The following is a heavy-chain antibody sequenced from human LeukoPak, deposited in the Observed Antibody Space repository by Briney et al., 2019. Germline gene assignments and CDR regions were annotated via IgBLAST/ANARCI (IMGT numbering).Heavy chain of an antibody. CDR3: ARTTYYYGSGSYYNDY. V-gene: IGHV4-30-2*01. D-gene: IGHD3-10*01. J-gene: IGHJ4*02. CDR2: IYHSGST. CDR1: GGSISSTIYS. Sequence: SETLSLTCVVSGGSISSTIYSWGWIRQPPGKGLEWIGNIYHSGSTYYNPSLKSRVTITVDRSKNQFSLKLSSVTAADTAVYYCARTTYYYGSGSYYNDYWGQGTLVTVSS.